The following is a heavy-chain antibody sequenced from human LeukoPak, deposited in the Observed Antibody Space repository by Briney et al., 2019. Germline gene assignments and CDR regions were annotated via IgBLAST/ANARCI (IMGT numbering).Heavy chain of an antibody. Sequence: PGGSLRLSRAASGFRFDTHDLIWVRQAPGKGLECVAYISRTGTYIYYEDSVKSRFTISRDNAKNLVHLQMNSLRAEDTAVYFCARDSRKAGYYSEFWGQGTVVTVSS. CDR1: GFRFDTHD. CDR2: ISRTGTYI. V-gene: IGHV3-21*01. CDR3: ARDSRKAGYYSEF. J-gene: IGHJ4*02. D-gene: IGHD3-22*01.